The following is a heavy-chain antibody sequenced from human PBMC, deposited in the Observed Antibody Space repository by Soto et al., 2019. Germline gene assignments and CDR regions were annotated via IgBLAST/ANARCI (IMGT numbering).Heavy chain of an antibody. CDR2: IIPIFGTA. Sequence: QVQLVQSGAEVKKPGSSVKVSCKASGGTFSSYAISWVRQAPGQGLEWMGGIIPIFGTANYAQKFQGRVTITADESTSTAYMELSSLRSEDTAVYYCARGRTMIVVAEGGWFDPWGQGTLVTVSS. D-gene: IGHD3-22*01. V-gene: IGHV1-69*01. CDR3: ARGRTMIVVAEGGWFDP. J-gene: IGHJ5*02. CDR1: GGTFSSYA.